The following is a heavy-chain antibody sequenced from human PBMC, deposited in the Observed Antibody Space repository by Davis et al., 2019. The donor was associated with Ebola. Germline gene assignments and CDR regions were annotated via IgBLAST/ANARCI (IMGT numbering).Heavy chain of an antibody. J-gene: IGHJ4*02. Sequence: GESLKISCAASGFTVSSNYMSWVRQAPGKGLEWVSVIYSGGSTYYADSVKGRFTISRHNSKNTLYLQMNSLRAEDTAVYYCTTWGGSSWANDNWGRGTLVTVSS. CDR3: TTWGGSSWANDN. CDR2: IYSGGST. V-gene: IGHV3-53*01. CDR1: GFTVSSNY. D-gene: IGHD6-13*01.